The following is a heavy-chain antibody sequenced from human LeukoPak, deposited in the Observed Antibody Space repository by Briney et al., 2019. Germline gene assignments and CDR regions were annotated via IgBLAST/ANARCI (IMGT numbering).Heavy chain of an antibody. Sequence: SVKVSCKASGGTFSSYAISWVRQAPGQGLEWMGGIIPIFGTANYAQKFQGRVTIAADESTSTAYMELSSLRSEDTAVYYCARDGSGAFDIWGQGTMVTVSS. D-gene: IGHD3-10*01. CDR3: ARDGSGAFDI. CDR1: GGTFSSYA. CDR2: IIPIFGTA. J-gene: IGHJ3*02. V-gene: IGHV1-69*13.